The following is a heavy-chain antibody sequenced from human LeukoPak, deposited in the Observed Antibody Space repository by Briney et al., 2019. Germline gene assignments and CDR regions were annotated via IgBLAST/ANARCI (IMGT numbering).Heavy chain of an antibody. CDR2: IYHSGST. D-gene: IGHD3-22*01. CDR3: ARDLTNYYDSSGYGSFDY. J-gene: IGHJ4*02. CDR1: GGSISSGGYY. V-gene: IGHV4-30-2*01. Sequence: SETLSLTCTVSGGSISSGGYYWSWIRQPPGKGLEWIGYIYHSGSTYYNPSLKSRVTISVDRSKNQFSLKLSSVTAADTAVYYCARDLTNYYDSSGYGSFDYWGQGTLVTVSS.